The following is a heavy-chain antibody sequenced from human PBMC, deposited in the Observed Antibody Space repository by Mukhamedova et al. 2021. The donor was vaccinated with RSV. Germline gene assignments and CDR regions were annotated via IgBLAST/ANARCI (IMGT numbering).Heavy chain of an antibody. V-gene: IGHV4-59*01. D-gene: IGHD5-12*01. CDR3: ARDIRGFTGFGHCYYGTDV. Sequence: NYNPSLKSRVTISIDTSKKQFSLKMRSVTAADTAVYYCARDIRGFTGFGHCYYGTDVWGQGTTVTVSS. J-gene: IGHJ6*02.